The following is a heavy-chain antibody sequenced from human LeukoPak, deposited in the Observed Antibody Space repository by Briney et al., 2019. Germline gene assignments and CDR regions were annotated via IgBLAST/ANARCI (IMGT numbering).Heavy chain of an antibody. CDR1: GGSISSGDYY. V-gene: IGHV4-30-4*01. CDR2: IYHSGST. Sequence: ASETLSLTCTVSGGSISSGDYYWSWIRQPPGKGLEWIGEIYHSGSTNYNPSLKSRVTISVDTSKNQFSLKLSSVTAADTAVYYCARDPYSSGWYVGIDYWGQGTLVTVSS. CDR3: ARDPYSSGWYVGIDY. D-gene: IGHD6-19*01. J-gene: IGHJ4*02.